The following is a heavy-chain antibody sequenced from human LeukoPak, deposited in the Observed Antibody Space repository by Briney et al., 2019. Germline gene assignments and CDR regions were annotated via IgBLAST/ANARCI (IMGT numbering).Heavy chain of an antibody. CDR1: GYTFTSYD. Sequence: ASVKVSCKASGYTFTSYDINWVRQATGHGLGLMGLMNPNSGNTGSAQKFQGRVTITSNTSISTAYMELSSLRSEDTPVYYCARASFWSGYSDEYYMDVWGKGTTVTVSS. CDR3: ARASFWSGYSDEYYMDV. CDR2: MNPNSGNT. D-gene: IGHD3-3*01. J-gene: IGHJ6*03. V-gene: IGHV1-8*01.